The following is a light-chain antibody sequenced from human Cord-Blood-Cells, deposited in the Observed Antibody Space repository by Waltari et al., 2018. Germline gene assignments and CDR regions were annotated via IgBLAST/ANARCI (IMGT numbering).Light chain of an antibody. CDR1: KLGDKY. CDR3: QAWDSSNVV. Sequence: SYELTQPPQVSVSTGQTASITCPGDKLGDKYACWYQQKPGQSPVLVIYQDSKRPSGIPERFSGSNSGNTATLTISGTQAMDEADYYCQAWDSSNVVFGGGTKLTVL. V-gene: IGLV3-1*01. CDR2: QDS. J-gene: IGLJ2*01.